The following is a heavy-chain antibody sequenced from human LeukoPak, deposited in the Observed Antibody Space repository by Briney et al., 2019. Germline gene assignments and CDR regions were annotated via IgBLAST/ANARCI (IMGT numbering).Heavy chain of an antibody. D-gene: IGHD4-11*01. J-gene: IGHJ6*03. CDR2: IKQDGSEK. CDR1: GGSISSSNYY. V-gene: IGHV3-7*01. CDR3: TRVEETATTAAIIRKYSYYYYYMDV. Sequence: ETLSLTCTVSGGSISSSNYYWGWIRQPPGKGLEWVANIKQDGSEKHYVDSVKGRFTISRDNAKNSLYLQMSSLRAEDTAVYYCTRVEETATTAAIIRKYSYYYYYMDVWGKGNTVTVSS.